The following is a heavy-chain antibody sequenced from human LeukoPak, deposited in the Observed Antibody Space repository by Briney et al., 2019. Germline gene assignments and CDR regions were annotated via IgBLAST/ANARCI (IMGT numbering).Heavy chain of an antibody. V-gene: IGHV1-18*01. CDR1: DYTFTSYG. Sequence: GASVKVSCKASDYTFTSYGISWVRQAPGQGLEWMGWISAYNGNTNYAQKLQGRVTMTTDTSTSTAYMELRSLRSDDTAVYYCARGYYDYVWGSYSFDYWGQGTLVTVSS. D-gene: IGHD3-16*01. J-gene: IGHJ4*02. CDR2: ISAYNGNT. CDR3: ARGYYDYVWGSYSFDY.